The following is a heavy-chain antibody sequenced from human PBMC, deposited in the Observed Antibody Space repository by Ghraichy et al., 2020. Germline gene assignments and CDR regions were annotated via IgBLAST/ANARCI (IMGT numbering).Heavy chain of an antibody. Sequence: SETLSLTCAVYGGSFSGYYWSWIRQPPGKGLEWIGEINHSGSTNYNPSLKSRVTISVDTSKNQFSLKLSSVTAADTAVYYCARGVSSSWYGEQRYYFDYWGQGTLVAVSS. CDR3: ARGVSSSWYGEQRYYFDY. CDR2: INHSGST. V-gene: IGHV4-34*01. CDR1: GGSFSGYY. J-gene: IGHJ4*02. D-gene: IGHD6-13*01.